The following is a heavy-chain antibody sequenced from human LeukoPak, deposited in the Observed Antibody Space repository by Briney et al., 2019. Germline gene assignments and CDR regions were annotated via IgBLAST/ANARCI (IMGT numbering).Heavy chain of an antibody. D-gene: IGHD6-13*01. J-gene: IGHJ4*02. CDR1: GFTVSSNY. CDR2: IYSGGST. CDR3: ARVPVDSSSWAFDY. Sequence: GGSLRLSCAASGFTVSSNYMSWVRQAPGKGLEWVSVIYSGGSTYYADSVKGRFTISRDNSKDTLYLQMNSLRAEDTAVYYCARVPVDSSSWAFDYWGQGTLGTVSS. V-gene: IGHV3-66*02.